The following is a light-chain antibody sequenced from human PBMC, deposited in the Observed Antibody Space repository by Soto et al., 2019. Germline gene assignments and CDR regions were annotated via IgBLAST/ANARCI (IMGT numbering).Light chain of an antibody. J-gene: IGLJ2*01. CDR3: QTWGTGIVV. CDR2: LNSDDSH. Sequence: QPVLTQSPSASASLGASVKLTCTLSSGHSSYAIAWHQQQPEKGPRYLMKLNSDDSHSKGDGIPDRFSGSSSGAERYLTISSLQSEDEADYYCQTWGTGIVVFGGGTQLTVL. CDR1: SGHSSYA. V-gene: IGLV4-69*01.